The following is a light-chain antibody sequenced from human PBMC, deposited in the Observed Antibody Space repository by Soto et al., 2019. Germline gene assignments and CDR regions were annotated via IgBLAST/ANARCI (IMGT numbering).Light chain of an antibody. V-gene: IGLV2-14*01. CDR3: SSYSSISSVV. CDR2: DVT. CDR1: SSDVGGYKY. Sequence: QSVLTQPASVSGSPGQSITISCTGTSSDVGGYKYVSWYQQYPGKAPKLMIYDVTNRPSGVSNRFSGSKSGNTASLTISGLQAEDEADYDCSSYSSISSVVFGGGTKLTVL. J-gene: IGLJ2*01.